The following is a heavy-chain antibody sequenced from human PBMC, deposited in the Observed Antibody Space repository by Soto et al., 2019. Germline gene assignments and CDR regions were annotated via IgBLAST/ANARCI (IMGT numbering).Heavy chain of an antibody. D-gene: IGHD3-3*01. CDR3: ARAPQITIFGVVISPYYFDY. V-gene: IGHV1-3*01. J-gene: IGHJ4*02. Sequence: GASVKVSCKASGYTFTSYAMHWVRQAPGQRLEWMGWINAGNGNTKYSQKFQGRVTITRDTSASTAYMELSSLRSEDTAVYYCARAPQITIFGVVISPYYFDYWGQGTLVTVSS. CDR1: GYTFTSYA. CDR2: INAGNGNT.